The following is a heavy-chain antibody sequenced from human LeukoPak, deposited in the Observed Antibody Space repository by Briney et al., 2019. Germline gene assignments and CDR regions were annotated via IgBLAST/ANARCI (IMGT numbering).Heavy chain of an antibody. CDR1: GYTFTSYG. D-gene: IGHD1-26*01. J-gene: IGHJ4*02. Sequence: GASVKVSCKASGYTFTSYGISWVRQAPGQGLEWMGGIIPIFGTANYAQKFQGRVTITADESTSTAYMELSSLRSEDTAVYYCARVEKPDSGSGSYPYWGQGTLVTVSS. V-gene: IGHV1-69*13. CDR2: IIPIFGTA. CDR3: ARVEKPDSGSGSYPY.